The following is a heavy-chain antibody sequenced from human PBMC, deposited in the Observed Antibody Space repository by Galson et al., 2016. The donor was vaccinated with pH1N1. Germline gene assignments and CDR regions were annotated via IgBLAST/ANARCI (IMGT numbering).Heavy chain of an antibody. CDR1: GFTVSTNY. CDR2: IYTGGST. CDR3: VRGLRGYSFT. V-gene: IGHV3-53*01. J-gene: IGHJ4*02. Sequence: SLRLSCAASGFTVSTNYMSWVRQAPGEGLEWVSLIYTGGSTYYADSVKGRFTISRDNSKNTLYLQMNSLRAADTAVYYCVRGLRGYSFTWGQGTLVTVSS. D-gene: IGHD5-18*01.